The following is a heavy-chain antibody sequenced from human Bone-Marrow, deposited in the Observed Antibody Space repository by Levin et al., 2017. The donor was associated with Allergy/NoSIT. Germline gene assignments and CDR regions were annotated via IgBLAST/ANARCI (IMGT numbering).Heavy chain of an antibody. CDR3: ARDPPGVAAAGSGY. V-gene: IGHV3-66*01. CDR1: GFTVGNNY. D-gene: IGHD6-13*01. Sequence: GESLKISCAVSGFTVGNNYMSWVRQAPGKGLEWVSLIYSGGSTYYADSVMGRFTISRDSSKNTLYLQMNNLRVEDTAVYYCARDPPGVAAAGSGYWGQGTLVTVSS. J-gene: IGHJ4*02. CDR2: IYSGGST.